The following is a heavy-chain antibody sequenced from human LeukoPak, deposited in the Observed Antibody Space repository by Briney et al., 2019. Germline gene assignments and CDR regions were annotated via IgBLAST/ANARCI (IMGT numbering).Heavy chain of an antibody. D-gene: IGHD2-15*01. Sequence: PGGSLRLSCAASGFTFSSYSMNWVRQAPGKGLEWVSSISSSSSYIYYADPVKGRFTISRDNAKNSLYLQMNSLRAEDTAVYYCARGRVVVVAATRYFDYWGQGTLVTVSS. V-gene: IGHV3-21*01. CDR2: ISSSSSYI. CDR3: ARGRVVVVAATRYFDY. CDR1: GFTFSSYS. J-gene: IGHJ4*02.